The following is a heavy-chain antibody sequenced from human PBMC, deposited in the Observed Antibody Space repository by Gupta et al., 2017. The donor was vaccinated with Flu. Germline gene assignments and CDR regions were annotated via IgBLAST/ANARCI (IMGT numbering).Heavy chain of an antibody. CDR1: GGSFNGYY. CDR2: INHSGIS. J-gene: IGHJ6*03. V-gene: IGHV4-34*01. CDR3: ARVQWGSSVLYYDYHMDV. Sequence: QVQLQQWGAGLLKPSETLSLTCAVYGGSFNGYYWSWIRQPPGKGLEWIGEINHSGISNYNPSLKSRVTMSVGTSKNQFSLNRSSVTAADTAVDYCARVQWGSSVLYYDYHMDVWGEGTTVTVSS. D-gene: IGHD6-6*01.